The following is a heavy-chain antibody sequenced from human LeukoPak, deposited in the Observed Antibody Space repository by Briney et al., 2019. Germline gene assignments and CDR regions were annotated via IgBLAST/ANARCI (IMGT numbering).Heavy chain of an antibody. J-gene: IGHJ4*02. Sequence: GASVNVSCKASGSRFTYYGITWVRQAPGQGLEWMGWISGRNGNTNYSQRLQGRVTMTTDTSTSTAYMELRSLTSDDAAVYYCARDHALWSNCFDYWGQGTLVTVSS. CDR3: ARDHALWSNCFDY. CDR1: GSRFTYYG. D-gene: IGHD2/OR15-2a*01. V-gene: IGHV1-18*01. CDR2: ISGRNGNT.